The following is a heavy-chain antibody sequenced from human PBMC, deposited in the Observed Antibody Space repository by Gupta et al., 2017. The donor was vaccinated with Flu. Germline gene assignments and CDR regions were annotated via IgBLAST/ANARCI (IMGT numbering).Heavy chain of an antibody. V-gene: IGHV4-39*01. Sequence: QLQLPESRPGLVKPSETLSLTCTVSGCSIRSSSYYWGWIRQPPGKGLEWIGSISYSGRTYYNPSLKSRVTISVDTSKNQFSLKLSSVTAADTAVYYCARFRRKDIVVVVAARGDAFDIWGQGTMVTVSS. D-gene: IGHD2-15*01. CDR3: ARFRRKDIVVVVAARGDAFDI. CDR1: GCSIRSSSYY. J-gene: IGHJ3*02. CDR2: ISYSGRT.